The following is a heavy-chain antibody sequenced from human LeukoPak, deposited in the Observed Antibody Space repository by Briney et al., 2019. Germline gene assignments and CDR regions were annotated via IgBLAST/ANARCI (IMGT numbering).Heavy chain of an antibody. D-gene: IGHD2-8*02. Sequence: PSETLSLTCTVSGDSISGSSYYWAWIRQPPGKGLEWIGSIYYSGTTYYNPSLKSRVTISVDTSRNQFSLKVGSVTDADTAVYYCARHRRYTTGSEEYDYWGQGNMVTVSS. V-gene: IGHV4-39*01. CDR2: IYYSGTT. CDR1: GDSISGSSYY. CDR3: ARHRRYTTGSEEYDY. J-gene: IGHJ4*02.